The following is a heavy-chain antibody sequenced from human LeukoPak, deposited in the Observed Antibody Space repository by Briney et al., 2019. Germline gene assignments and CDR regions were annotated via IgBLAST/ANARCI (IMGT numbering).Heavy chain of an antibody. J-gene: IGHJ6*02. CDR1: GFTFSSYE. Sequence: GGSLRLSRAASGFTFSSYEMNWVRQAPGKGLEWVSYISSSGSTIYYADSVKGRFTISRDNAKNSLYLQMNSLRAEDTAVFYCARSSDCGGDCYSHYYYYGMDVWGQGTTVTVSS. D-gene: IGHD2-21*02. CDR2: ISSSGSTI. CDR3: ARSSDCGGDCYSHYYYYGMDV. V-gene: IGHV3-48*03.